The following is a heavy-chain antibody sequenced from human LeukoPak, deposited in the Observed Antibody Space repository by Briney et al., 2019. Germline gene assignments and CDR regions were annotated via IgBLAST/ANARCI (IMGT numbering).Heavy chain of an antibody. V-gene: IGHV3-73*01. CDR1: GFTFSGSA. Sequence: QPGGSLRLSCAASGFTFSGSAMHWVRQASGKGLEWVGRIRSKANSYATAYAASVKGRFTISRDDSKNTAYLQMNSLKTEDTAVYYCTPTVLTGSAGYWGQGTLVTVSS. CDR3: TPTVLTGSAGY. D-gene: IGHD4-17*01. J-gene: IGHJ4*02. CDR2: IRSKANSYAT.